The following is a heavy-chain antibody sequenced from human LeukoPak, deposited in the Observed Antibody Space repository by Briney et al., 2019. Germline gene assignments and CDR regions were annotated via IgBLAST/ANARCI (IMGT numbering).Heavy chain of an antibody. D-gene: IGHD3-22*01. Sequence: ASVKVSCKASGYTFTNYGISWVRQAPGQGLEWMGWISGYNGNTKHAQKVQGRVTMTTDTSTTTAYMELRSLRSDDTAVYYCARGFPSRRNYDSSGYYSYYFDYWGQGTLVTVSS. CDR1: GYTFTNYG. CDR3: ARGFPSRRNYDSSGYYSYYFDY. CDR2: ISGYNGNT. V-gene: IGHV1-18*01. J-gene: IGHJ4*02.